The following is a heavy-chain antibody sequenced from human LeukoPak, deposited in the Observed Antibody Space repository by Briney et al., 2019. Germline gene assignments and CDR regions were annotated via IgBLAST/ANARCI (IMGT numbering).Heavy chain of an antibody. D-gene: IGHD3-22*01. Sequence: GGSLRLSCAASGSTLSSYGMHWVRQAPGKGLEWVAVISYDGSNKYYADSVKGRFTISRDNSKNTLYLQMNSLRAEDTAVYYCAKDRGQYYYDSSGYPLDYWGQGTLVTVSS. CDR1: GSTLSSYG. CDR2: ISYDGSNK. V-gene: IGHV3-30*18. CDR3: AKDRGQYYYDSSGYPLDY. J-gene: IGHJ4*02.